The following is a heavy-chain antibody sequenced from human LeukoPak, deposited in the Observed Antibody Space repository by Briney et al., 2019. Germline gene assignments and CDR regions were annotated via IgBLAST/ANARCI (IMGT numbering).Heavy chain of an antibody. CDR3: ARGGSHYYDSSGYYYY. CDR1: GGSFSGYY. Sequence: SGTLSLTCAVYGGSFSGYYWTWIRQPPGKGLEWIGEINHSGSTNYNPSLKSRVTISVDTSKNQFSLKLSSVTAADTAVYYCARGGSHYYDSSGYYYYWGQGTLVTVSS. D-gene: IGHD3-22*01. CDR2: INHSGST. V-gene: IGHV4-34*01. J-gene: IGHJ4*02.